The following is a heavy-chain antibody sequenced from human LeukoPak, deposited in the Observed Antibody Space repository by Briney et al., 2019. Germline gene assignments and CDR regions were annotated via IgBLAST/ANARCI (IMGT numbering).Heavy chain of an antibody. J-gene: IGHJ3*01. V-gene: IGHV1-18*01. Sequence: GASVKVSCKASGYSFNSYGISWVRQAPGQGLEWMGWISAYDSDTNYEQKLQGRVTLTTDTSTSTVYMELRSLRSDDTAVYYCARDYYYDSNGYPDDTFDVWGQGTMLTVSS. CDR2: ISAYDSDT. CDR1: GYSFNSYG. D-gene: IGHD3-22*01. CDR3: ARDYYYDSNGYPDDTFDV.